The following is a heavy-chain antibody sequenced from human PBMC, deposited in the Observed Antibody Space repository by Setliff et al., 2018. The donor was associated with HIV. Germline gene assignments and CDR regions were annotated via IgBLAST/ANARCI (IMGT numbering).Heavy chain of an antibody. V-gene: IGHV4-38-2*01. CDR3: ARVPLTTGFDY. D-gene: IGHD1-1*01. J-gene: IGHJ4*02. Sequence: SETLSLTCAVSGYSISSGYYWGWIRQPPGRGLEWIGNIYHSGGTHYNPSLRSRVTISVDTSKSHFSLKLSSVTAADTAVFYCARVPLTTGFDYWGQGILVTVSS. CDR1: GYSISSGYY. CDR2: IYHSGGT.